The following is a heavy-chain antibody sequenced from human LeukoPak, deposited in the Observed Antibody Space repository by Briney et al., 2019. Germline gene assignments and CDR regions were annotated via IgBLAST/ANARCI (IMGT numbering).Heavy chain of an antibody. CDR1: GGSISSYY. J-gene: IGHJ6*02. CDR3: ARAPPDCSGGSCTLSGMDV. D-gene: IGHD2-15*01. V-gene: IGHV4-59*01. Sequence: SETLSLTCTVSGGSISSYYWSWIRQPPGKLLEWIGYIYYSGSTNYNPSLKSRVTISVDTSKNQFSLKLSSVTAADTAVYYCARAPPDCSGGSCTLSGMDVWGQGTTVTVSS. CDR2: IYYSGST.